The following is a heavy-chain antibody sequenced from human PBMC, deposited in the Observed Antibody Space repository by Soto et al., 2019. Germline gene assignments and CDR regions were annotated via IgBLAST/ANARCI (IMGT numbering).Heavy chain of an antibody. CDR2: ISSSSSYT. CDR3: ARLKTGSSWYFDL. D-gene: IGHD1-1*01. Sequence: QVQLVESGGGLVKPGGSLRLSCAASGFTFSDYYMSWIRQAPGKGLEWVSYISSSSSYTNYADSVKGRFTISRDNAKNSLYLQMNSLRAEDTAVYYGARLKTGSSWYFDLWGRGTLVTVSS. V-gene: IGHV3-11*05. J-gene: IGHJ2*01. CDR1: GFTFSDYY.